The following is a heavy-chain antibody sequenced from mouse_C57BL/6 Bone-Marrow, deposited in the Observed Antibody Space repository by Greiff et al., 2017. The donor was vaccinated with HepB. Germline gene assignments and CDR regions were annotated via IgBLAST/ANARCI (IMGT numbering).Heavy chain of an antibody. V-gene: IGHV5-6*01. J-gene: IGHJ1*03. D-gene: IGHD2-1*01. Sequence: EVMLVESGGDLVKPGGSLKLSCAASGFTFSSYGMSWVRQTPDKRLEWVATISSGGSYTYYPDSVKGRFTISRDNAKNTLYLQMSSLKSEDTAMYYCARHGGNYVPWYFDVWGTGTTVTVSS. CDR3: ARHGGNYVPWYFDV. CDR2: ISSGGSYT. CDR1: GFTFSSYG.